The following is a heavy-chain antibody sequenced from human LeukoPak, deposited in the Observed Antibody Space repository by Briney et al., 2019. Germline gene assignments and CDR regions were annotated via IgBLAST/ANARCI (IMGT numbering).Heavy chain of an antibody. J-gene: IGHJ6*03. V-gene: IGHV4-4*07. Sequence: SETLSLTCTVSGGSISSYYWSWIRQPAGKGLEWIGRIYTSGSTNYNPSLKSRVTMSVDTSKNQFSLKLSSVTAADTAVYYCARDNSGWPLGGLYYYYYMDVWGKGTTVTISS. CDR2: IYTSGST. D-gene: IGHD6-19*01. CDR1: GGSISSYY. CDR3: ARDNSGWPLGGLYYYYYMDV.